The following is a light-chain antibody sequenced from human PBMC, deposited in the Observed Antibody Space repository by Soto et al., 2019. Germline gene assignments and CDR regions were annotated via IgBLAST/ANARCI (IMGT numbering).Light chain of an antibody. Sequence: EIVLTQSPAPLSLSPGERATLSCRASQTLSNYLAWYQQKPGQAPRLLIYGASTRATDVPARFSGSGSGTECTLTISSLQSEDVSVYHCQQYGDSPLTLGGGTKVDI. J-gene: IGKJ4*01. CDR2: GAS. CDR1: QTLSNY. CDR3: QQYGDSPLT. V-gene: IGKV3-15*01.